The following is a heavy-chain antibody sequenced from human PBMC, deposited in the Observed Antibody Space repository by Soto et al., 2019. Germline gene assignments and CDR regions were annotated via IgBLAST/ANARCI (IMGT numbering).Heavy chain of an antibody. CDR3: AKLGGSRYYYDSSGYSGNDY. J-gene: IGHJ4*01. Sequence: PGGSLRLSCAASGFTFSSYAMSWVRQAPGKGLEWVSAISGSGGSTYYADSVKGRFTTSRDNSKNTLYLQMNSLRAEDTAVYYCAKLGGSRYYYDSSGYSGNDYWGQGTLVTVSS. V-gene: IGHV3-23*01. D-gene: IGHD3-22*01. CDR2: ISGSGGST. CDR1: GFTFSSYA.